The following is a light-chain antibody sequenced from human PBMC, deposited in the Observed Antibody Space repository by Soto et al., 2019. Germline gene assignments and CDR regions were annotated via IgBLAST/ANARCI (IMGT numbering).Light chain of an antibody. CDR2: GAS. CDR3: QQYSSLWT. V-gene: IGKV3-20*01. J-gene: IGKJ1*01. CDR1: QSVSNNY. Sequence: EIVLTQSQGTLSLSAGVRATLSCRTSQSVSNNYLAWYQQKPGQAPRLLIYGASCRATGIPDRFSGSGSGTDFTLSVSRLEPEVFAGYDCQQYSSLWTVGQGTKVEIK.